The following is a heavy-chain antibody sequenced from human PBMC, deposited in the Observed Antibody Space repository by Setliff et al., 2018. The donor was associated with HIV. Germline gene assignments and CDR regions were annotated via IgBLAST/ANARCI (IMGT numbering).Heavy chain of an antibody. Sequence: SETLSLTCTVSGGSISSYYWSWIRQPPGKGLEWIGYIYISGTTNYNPSLKSRVTISLDTSRNQFSLKLGSVTAADTAMYYCAREHCSGGSCNGFDIWGQGTMVTVSS. V-gene: IGHV4-4*09. CDR1: GGSISSYY. D-gene: IGHD2-15*01. CDR3: AREHCSGGSCNGFDI. CDR2: IYISGTT. J-gene: IGHJ3*02.